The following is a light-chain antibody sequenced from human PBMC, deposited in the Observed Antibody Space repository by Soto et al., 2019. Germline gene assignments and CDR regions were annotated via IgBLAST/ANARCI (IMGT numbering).Light chain of an antibody. Sequence: QSALTQPASVSGSPGQSITISCTGTSSDIGDYKYVSWYKQHPGKAPKLMIYDVGNRPSGVSNRFSGSKSGNTASLTISGLQAEDEADYYCSSYTDSSFVIFGGGTKLTVL. CDR1: SSDIGDYKY. CDR3: SSYTDSSFVI. V-gene: IGLV2-14*03. J-gene: IGLJ2*01. CDR2: DVG.